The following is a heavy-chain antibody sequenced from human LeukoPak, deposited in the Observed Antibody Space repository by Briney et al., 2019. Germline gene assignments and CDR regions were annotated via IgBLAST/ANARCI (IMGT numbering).Heavy chain of an antibody. CDR3: ARDETTYHDFWSGYYRGRGYFDY. V-gene: IGHV3-23*01. CDR1: GFTFSTYG. J-gene: IGHJ4*02. Sequence: GGSLRLSCAASGFTFSTYGMSWVRQAPGKGLEWVAGISASGGSTYSADSVKGRFTISRDNSKNTLYLQVNGLKAEDTAVYDCARDETTYHDFWSGYYRGRGYFDYWGQGTLVTVSS. D-gene: IGHD3-3*01. CDR2: ISASGGST.